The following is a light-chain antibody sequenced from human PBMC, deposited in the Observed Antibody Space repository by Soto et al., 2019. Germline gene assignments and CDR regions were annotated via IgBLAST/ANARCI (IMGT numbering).Light chain of an antibody. CDR1: GNDIGAYDY. CDR2: GVR. V-gene: IGLV2-14*01. Sequence: QSALTRPTSVSGSPGQSIASPCTGNGNDIGAYDYVSWYQQHPGKAPRLLIHGVRNRPPGISSRFSGFKSGLTASLTISGLQAEDEADYYCSSFTTSRLYVFGPGTKVTVL. CDR3: SSFTTSRLYV. J-gene: IGLJ1*01.